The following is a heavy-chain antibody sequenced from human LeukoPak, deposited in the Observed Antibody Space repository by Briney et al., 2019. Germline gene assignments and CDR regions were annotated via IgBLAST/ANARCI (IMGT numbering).Heavy chain of an antibody. CDR1: GGSISSYY. CDR3: GTYSYGSDY. D-gene: IGHD5-18*01. CDR2: IYYSGST. V-gene: IGHV4-59*08. Sequence: SETLSLTCTVSGGSISSYYWSWIRQPPGKGLEWIGYIYYSGSTNYNPSLKSRVTISVDTSKNQFSLKLSSVTAADTAVYYCGTYSYGSDYWGQGTLVTVSS. J-gene: IGHJ4*02.